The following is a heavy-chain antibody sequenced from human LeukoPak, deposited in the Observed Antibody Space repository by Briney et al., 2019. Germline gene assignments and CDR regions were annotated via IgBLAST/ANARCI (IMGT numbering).Heavy chain of an antibody. CDR3: ARESYRSGYFDY. CDR2: IYYSGST. Sequence: PSETLSLTCTVSGGSISSGGYYWSWIRQHLGKGLEWIGYIYYSGSTYYNPSLKSRVTISVDTSKNQFSLKLSSVTAADTAVYYCARESYRSGYFDYWGQGTLVTVSS. V-gene: IGHV4-31*03. D-gene: IGHD4-11*01. CDR1: GGSISSGGYY. J-gene: IGHJ4*02.